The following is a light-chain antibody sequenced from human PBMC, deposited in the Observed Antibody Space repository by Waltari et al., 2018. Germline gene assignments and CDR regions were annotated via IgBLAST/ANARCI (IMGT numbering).Light chain of an antibody. CDR3: HHTYSSPS. J-gene: IGKJ2*01. CDR2: WAS. Sequence: EIVMMESPESLAVSLVERGTSICKASQSVLHRNSSKNFITWYQQKPGQPPKVLIYWASTLASGVPDRFRRSGSESDFTLPINSLQAEDVAVYYCHHTYSSPSFGQGTKLEI. CDR1: QSVLHRNSSKNF. V-gene: IGKV4-1*01.